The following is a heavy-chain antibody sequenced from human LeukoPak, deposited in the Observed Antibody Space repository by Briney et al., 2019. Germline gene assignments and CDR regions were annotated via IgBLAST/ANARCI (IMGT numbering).Heavy chain of an antibody. Sequence: SETLSLTCAVPGGSISSSNWWSWVRQPPGKGLEWIGEIYHSGSTNYNPSLKSRVTISVDKSKNQFSLKLSSVTAADTAVYYRARRRLKRPFDYWGQGTLVTVSS. D-gene: IGHD1-1*01. CDR3: ARRRLKRPFDY. CDR1: GGSISSSNW. V-gene: IGHV4-4*02. J-gene: IGHJ4*02. CDR2: IYHSGST.